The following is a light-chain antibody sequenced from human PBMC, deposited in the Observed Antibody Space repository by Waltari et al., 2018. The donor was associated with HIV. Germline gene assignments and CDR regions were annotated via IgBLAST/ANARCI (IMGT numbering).Light chain of an antibody. CDR3: QQRSNWPHT. V-gene: IGKV3-11*01. Sequence: DIVLTQSPATLSLSPGAGATLSCSASQSVSSSLAWYQQKPGQAPGLLVYDAINRATGTPARFSGSGSATDFTLSISSLEPEDFAVYYCQQRSNWPHTFGQGTKLEIK. J-gene: IGKJ2*01. CDR1: QSVSSS. CDR2: DAI.